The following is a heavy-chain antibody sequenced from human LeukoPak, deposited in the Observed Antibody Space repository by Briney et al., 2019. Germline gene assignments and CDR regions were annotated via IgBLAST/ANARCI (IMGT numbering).Heavy chain of an antibody. CDR2: IYTSGST. V-gene: IGHV4-61*02. CDR1: GASISSGNYY. CDR3: ARHSQYYYDSSGMFDY. Sequence: SETLSLTCTVSGASISSGNYYWSWIRQPAGKGLEWIGRIYTSGSTNYNPSLKSRVTISVDASKNQFSLKVTTVTAADTAVYYCARHSQYYYDSSGMFDYWGQGTLVTVSS. J-gene: IGHJ4*02. D-gene: IGHD3-22*01.